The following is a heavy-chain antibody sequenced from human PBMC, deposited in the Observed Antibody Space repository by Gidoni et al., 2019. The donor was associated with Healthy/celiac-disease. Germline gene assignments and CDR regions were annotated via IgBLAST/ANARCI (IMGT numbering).Heavy chain of an antibody. Sequence: QVQLVESGGGVVQPGRSLRLSCATSGFTFSSYGMHWVRQAPGKGRAWVAVIWYDGSNKYYADSVKGRFTISRDNSKNTLYLQMNSLRAEDTAGYYCARDAYVYYYDSSGQGPSDYWGQGTLVTVSS. V-gene: IGHV3-33*01. CDR2: IWYDGSNK. D-gene: IGHD3-22*01. CDR1: GFTFSSYG. CDR3: ARDAYVYYYDSSGQGPSDY. J-gene: IGHJ4*02.